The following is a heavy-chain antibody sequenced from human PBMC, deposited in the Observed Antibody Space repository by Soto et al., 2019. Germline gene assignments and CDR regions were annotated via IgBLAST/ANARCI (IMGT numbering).Heavy chain of an antibody. CDR3: ARDSGGYDSSFDY. D-gene: IGHD5-12*01. V-gene: IGHV3-33*01. J-gene: IGHJ4*02. CDR2: IWYDGSNK. Sequence: GGSLRLSCAASGFTFSSYGMHWVRQAPGKGLEWVAVIWYDGSNKYYADSVKGRFTISRDNPKNTLYLQMNSLRAEDTAVYYCARDSGGYDSSFDYCGQGTLVTVSS. CDR1: GFTFSSYG.